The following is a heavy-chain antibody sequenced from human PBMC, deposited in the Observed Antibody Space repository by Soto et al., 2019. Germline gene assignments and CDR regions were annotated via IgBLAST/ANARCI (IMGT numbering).Heavy chain of an antibody. CDR1: GYTFTTYW. V-gene: IGHV5-10-1*01. CDR3: ARSILAAGTN. Sequence: GESLKISCKGSGYTFTTYWITWVRQMPGKGLEWMGRIDPSDSYTNYSPSFQGHVTISADKSISTAYLQWSSLKASDTAIYYCARSILAAGTNWGQGTLVTVSS. J-gene: IGHJ4*02. CDR2: IDPSDSYT. D-gene: IGHD6-13*01.